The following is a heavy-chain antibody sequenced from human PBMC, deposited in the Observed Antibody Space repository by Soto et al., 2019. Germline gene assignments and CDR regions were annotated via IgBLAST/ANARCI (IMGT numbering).Heavy chain of an antibody. D-gene: IGHD5-18*01. V-gene: IGHV3-23*01. CDR3: ARDTAMVEYYYYGMDV. J-gene: IGHJ6*02. CDR1: GFTFSNYA. CDR2: ISGSGGRT. Sequence: PGGSLRLSCAAAGFTFSNYAMSWVRQAPGKGLEWVSGISGSGGRTYYADSVKGRFTISRDNSKNSLYLQMNSLRAEDTAVYYCARDTAMVEYYYYGMDVWGQGTTVTVSS.